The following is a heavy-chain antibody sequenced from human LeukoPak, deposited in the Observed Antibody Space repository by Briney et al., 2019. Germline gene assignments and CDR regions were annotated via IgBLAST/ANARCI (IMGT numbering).Heavy chain of an antibody. CDR2: IYHSGSS. J-gene: IGHJ6*02. Sequence: SETLSLTCAVCGGSFSSSNWWSWVRQPPGKGLEWIGEIYHSGSSNYNPSLKSRVTISVDKSKNQFSLKLSSVTAADTAVYYCARSRWVVPAAMAYYYYYGMDVWGQGTTVTVSS. CDR1: GGSFSSSNW. CDR3: ARSRWVVPAAMAYYYYYGMDV. D-gene: IGHD2-2*01. V-gene: IGHV4-4*02.